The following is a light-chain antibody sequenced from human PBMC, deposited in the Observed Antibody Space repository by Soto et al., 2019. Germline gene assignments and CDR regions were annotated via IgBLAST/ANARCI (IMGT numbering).Light chain of an antibody. CDR1: SSDVGSYNL. V-gene: IGLV2-23*01. Sequence: QSALAQPASVSGSPGQSITISCTGTSSDVGSYNLGSWYRQDPGKAPKLIIYEDNKRPSGVSNRFSGSKSGNTASLTISGLQAEDEADYNCCSYAGDSTWVFGGGTKLTVL. CDR3: CSYAGDSTWV. CDR2: EDN. J-gene: IGLJ2*01.